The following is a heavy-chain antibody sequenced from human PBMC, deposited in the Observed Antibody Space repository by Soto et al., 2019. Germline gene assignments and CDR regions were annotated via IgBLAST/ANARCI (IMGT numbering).Heavy chain of an antibody. V-gene: IGHV3-11*01. CDR3: PRDMVGGSCSFDY. Sequence: QVQLAESGGSLVKPGGSLRLSCAASGFIFSDYYMSWIRQAPGKGLEWVAYISSSGSTTYYADSVRGRFAISRDNAKNSLYLQMTSLRAEDTAVYYCPRDMVGGSCSFDYWGQGTLVPVSS. D-gene: IGHD2-15*01. CDR1: GFIFSDYY. CDR2: ISSSGSTT. J-gene: IGHJ4*02.